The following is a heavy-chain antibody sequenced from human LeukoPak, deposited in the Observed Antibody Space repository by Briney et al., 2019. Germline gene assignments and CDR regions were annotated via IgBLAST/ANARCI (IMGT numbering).Heavy chain of an antibody. CDR2: IYHSGST. J-gene: IGHJ4*02. Sequence: SETLSLTCAVSGYSISSGYYWGWIRQPPGKGLEWIGSIYHSGSTYYNPSLKSRVTISVDTSKNQFSLKLSSVTAAGTAVYYCARQGNEVTNIDYWGQGTLVTVSS. V-gene: IGHV4-38-2*01. D-gene: IGHD4-23*01. CDR3: ARQGNEVTNIDY. CDR1: GYSISSGYY.